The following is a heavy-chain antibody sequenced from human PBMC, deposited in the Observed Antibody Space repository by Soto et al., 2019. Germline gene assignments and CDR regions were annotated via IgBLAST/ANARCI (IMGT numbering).Heavy chain of an antibody. Sequence: SETLSLTCTVSGGSISSYYWSWIRQPPGKGLEWIGYIYYSGSTNYNPSLKSRVTISVDTSKNQFSLKLSSVTAADTAVYYCARVVVATNPWFDPWGQGTLVTVSS. J-gene: IGHJ5*02. CDR3: ARVVVATNPWFDP. CDR1: GGSISSYY. D-gene: IGHD5-12*01. CDR2: IYYSGST. V-gene: IGHV4-59*01.